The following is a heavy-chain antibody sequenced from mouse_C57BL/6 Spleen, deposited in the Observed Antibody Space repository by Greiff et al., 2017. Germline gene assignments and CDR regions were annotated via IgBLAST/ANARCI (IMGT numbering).Heavy chain of an antibody. CDR2: IDPSDSYT. V-gene: IGHV1-69*01. CDR1: GYTFTSYW. Sequence: QVQLKQPGAELVMPGASVKLSCKASGYTFTSYWMHWVKQRPGQGLEWIGEIDPSDSYTNYNQKFKGKSTLTVDKSSSTAYMQLSSLTSEDSAVYYCAGGGLDYWGQGTTLTVSS. D-gene: IGHD3-3*01. CDR3: AGGGLDY. J-gene: IGHJ2*01.